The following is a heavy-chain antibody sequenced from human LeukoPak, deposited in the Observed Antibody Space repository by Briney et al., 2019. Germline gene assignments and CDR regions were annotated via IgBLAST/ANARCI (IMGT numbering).Heavy chain of an antibody. Sequence: SETLSLTCAVYGGSFSGYYWSWIRQPPGKGLEWIGEINHSGSTNYNPSLKSRVTISVDTSKNQFSLKLSSVTAADTAVYYCARVSFSDSSSWYLTRRDSYYSDYWGQGTLVTVSS. CDR2: INHSGST. V-gene: IGHV4-34*01. CDR3: ARVSFSDSSSWYLTRRDSYYSDY. J-gene: IGHJ4*02. CDR1: GGSFSGYY. D-gene: IGHD6-13*01.